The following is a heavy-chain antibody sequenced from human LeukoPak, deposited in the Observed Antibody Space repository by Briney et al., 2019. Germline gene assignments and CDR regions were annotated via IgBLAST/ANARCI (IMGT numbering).Heavy chain of an antibody. Sequence: GGSLRLSCAASGFTFSNAWMSWVRQAPGKGLEWVGRIKSKTDGGTTDYAAPVKGRFTISRDDSKNTLYLQMNSLKTEDTAVYYCTTRYCSSTSCRDYWGQGTLVTVSS. D-gene: IGHD2-2*01. V-gene: IGHV3-15*01. CDR3: TTRYCSSTSCRDY. CDR1: GFTFSNAW. J-gene: IGHJ4*02. CDR2: IKSKTDGGTT.